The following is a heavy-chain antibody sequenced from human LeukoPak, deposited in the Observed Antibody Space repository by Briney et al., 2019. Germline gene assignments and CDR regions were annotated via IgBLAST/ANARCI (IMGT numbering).Heavy chain of an antibody. J-gene: IGHJ4*02. V-gene: IGHV1-24*01. CDR3: ATGISPSMVRGSPSYYFDY. CDR2: FDPEDGET. D-gene: IGHD3-10*01. Sequence: GASVKVSRKVSGYTLTELSMHWVRQAPGKGLEWMGGFDPEDGETIYAQKFQGRVTMTEDTSTDTAYMELSSLRSEDTAVYYCATGISPSMVRGSPSYYFDYWGQGTLVTVSS. CDR1: GYTLTELS.